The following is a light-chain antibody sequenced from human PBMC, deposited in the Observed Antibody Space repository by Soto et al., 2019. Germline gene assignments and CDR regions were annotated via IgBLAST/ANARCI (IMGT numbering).Light chain of an antibody. CDR3: QQYGDGPPDT. V-gene: IGKV3-15*01. Sequence: EVVLTQSPATLSVSPGDRATLSCRASQSVSRNLAWYQQKPGQAPRLLIYGASTRATGVPARFSGSGSATELTLSISSLQLEDVEVYYCQQYGDGPPDTFGQGTKLEI. CDR2: GAS. J-gene: IGKJ2*01. CDR1: QSVSRN.